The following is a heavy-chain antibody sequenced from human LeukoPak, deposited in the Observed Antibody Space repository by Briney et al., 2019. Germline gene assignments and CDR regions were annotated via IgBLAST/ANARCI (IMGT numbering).Heavy chain of an antibody. CDR1: SGSISSSSYY. Sequence: PSETLSLTCTVSSGSISSSSYYWGWIRQPPGKGLEWIGSIYYSGSTYYNPSLKSRVTISVDTSKNQFSLKLSSVTAADTAVYYCARGWRQQRSFRCWFDPWGQGTLVTVSS. V-gene: IGHV4-39*07. CDR3: ARGWRQQRSFRCWFDP. D-gene: IGHD6-13*01. J-gene: IGHJ5*02. CDR2: IYYSGST.